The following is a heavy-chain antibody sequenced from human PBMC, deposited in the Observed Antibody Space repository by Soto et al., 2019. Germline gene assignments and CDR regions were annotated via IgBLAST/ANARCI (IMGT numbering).Heavy chain of an antibody. CDR3: ARVVGATYYYYYGMDV. CDR1: GYTFTSYG. D-gene: IGHD1-26*01. Sequence: ASVKVSCKASGYTFTSYGISWVRQAPGQGLEWMGWISAYNGNTNYAQKLQGRVTMTTDTSTSTAYMELRSLRSDDTAVYYCARVVGATYYYYYGMDVWGQGTTVTAP. V-gene: IGHV1-18*01. J-gene: IGHJ6*02. CDR2: ISAYNGNT.